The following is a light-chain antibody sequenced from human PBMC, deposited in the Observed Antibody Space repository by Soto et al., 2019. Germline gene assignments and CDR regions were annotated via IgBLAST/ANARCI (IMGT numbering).Light chain of an antibody. CDR2: AAS. CDR1: QGIRSW. Sequence: DSQMTQSASTLSSSLGDRVTITRRDSQGIRSWLGWYQWKRGKAPKLMIYAASSLQSGVPSRFSGSGFGKDFTLTISSLQPEDFATYYCQQANSFRLTFGQGTRLEIK. V-gene: IGKV1-12*01. CDR3: QQANSFRLT. J-gene: IGKJ5*01.